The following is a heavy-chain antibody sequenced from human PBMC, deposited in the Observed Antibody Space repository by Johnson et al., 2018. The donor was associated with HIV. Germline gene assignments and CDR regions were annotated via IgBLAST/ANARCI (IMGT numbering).Heavy chain of an antibody. J-gene: IGHJ3*02. CDR2: INWNGGST. V-gene: IGHV3-20*04. CDR1: GFTFDDYG. CDR3: ARDQGWGDAFDI. Sequence: VQLVESGGGVVRPGGSLRLSCAASGFTFDDYGMSWVRQAPGQGLEWVSGINWNGGSTGYADSVKGRFTISRDNSKNTLYLQMNSLGAEDTAVYYCARDQGWGDAFDIWGQGTMVIVSS. D-gene: IGHD3-16*01.